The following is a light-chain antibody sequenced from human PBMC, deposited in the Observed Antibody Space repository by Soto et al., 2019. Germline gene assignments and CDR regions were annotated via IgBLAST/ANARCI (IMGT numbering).Light chain of an antibody. J-gene: IGLJ2*01. CDR2: DVS. Sequence: QSALTQPASVSGSPGQSITISCTGTSSDVGGYNYVSWYQQHPGKAPKLMIYDVSNRPSGVSIRFSGSKSGNTASLTISGLQPEDEADYYCGSYTASTTLIFGGGTKVTVL. CDR1: SSDVGGYNY. CDR3: GSYTASTTLI. V-gene: IGLV2-14*03.